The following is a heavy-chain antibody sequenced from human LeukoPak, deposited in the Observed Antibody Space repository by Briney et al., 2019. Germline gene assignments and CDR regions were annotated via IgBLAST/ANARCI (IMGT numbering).Heavy chain of an antibody. CDR1: GYTFTGYY. CDR3: AGAPAGDLTYY. J-gene: IGHJ4*02. V-gene: IGHV1-2*02. D-gene: IGHD4-17*01. CDR2: INPNSGGT. Sequence: ASVKVSCKASGYTFTGYYMHWVRQAPGQGVEWVGWINPNSGGTNYAKRFQGRVTMTRDTSISTAYMELSSLRSDDTGVYYCAGAPAGDLTYYWGQGTRVTVSS.